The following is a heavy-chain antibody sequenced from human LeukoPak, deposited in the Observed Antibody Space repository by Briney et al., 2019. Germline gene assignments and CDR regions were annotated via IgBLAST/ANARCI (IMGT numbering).Heavy chain of an antibody. V-gene: IGHV5-51*01. J-gene: IGHJ4*02. CDR1: GYSFTSYW. CDR3: ARRLVDRGSYSHFDY. CDR2: IYPGDSDT. Sequence: AGESLKISCKGSGYSFTSYWIGWVRQMPGKGLEWMGIIYPGDSDTRYSPSFQGQVTISADKSISTAYLQWSSLKASDTAMYYCARRLVDRGSYSHFDYWGQGTLVTVSS. D-gene: IGHD1-26*01.